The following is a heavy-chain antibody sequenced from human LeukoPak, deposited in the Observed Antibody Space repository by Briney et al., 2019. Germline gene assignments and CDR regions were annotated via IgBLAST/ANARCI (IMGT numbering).Heavy chain of an antibody. CDR3: ARGSIFGVALKYYFDY. CDR1: GGSISSYY. J-gene: IGHJ4*02. D-gene: IGHD3-3*01. V-gene: IGHV4-4*07. CDR2: IYTSGST. Sequence: SETLCLTCTVSGGSISSYYWSWIRQPAGKGLEWIGRIYTSGSTNYNPSLKSRVTMSVDTSKNQFSLKLSSVTAADTAVYYCARGSIFGVALKYYFDYWGQGTLVTVSS.